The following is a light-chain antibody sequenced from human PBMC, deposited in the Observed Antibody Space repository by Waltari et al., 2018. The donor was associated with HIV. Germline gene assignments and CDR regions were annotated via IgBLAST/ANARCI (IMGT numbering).Light chain of an antibody. Sequence: DIVMTQSPLSLPVTPGEPASISCESSQSLLESNGYNFSDWYVQKPGQSPQLLIYLASTRASGVPDRFSGSGSGTDFTLKISRVEADDVGVYYCMQALQTPSTFGQGTRLEIK. V-gene: IGKV2-28*01. CDR1: QSLLESNGYNF. J-gene: IGKJ5*01. CDR3: MQALQTPST. CDR2: LAS.